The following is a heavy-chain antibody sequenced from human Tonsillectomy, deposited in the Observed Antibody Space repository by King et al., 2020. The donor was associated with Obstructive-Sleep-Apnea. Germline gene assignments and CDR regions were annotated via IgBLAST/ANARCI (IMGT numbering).Heavy chain of an antibody. CDR3: ARGRSGWSEYFQH. D-gene: IGHD6-19*01. Sequence: VQLQESGPGLGKPSETLSLTCSVSGSTISGGYYWGWIRQPPGKGLEWIGSVHRSGSTYYNPSLKSRVTISVDTSKDQFSLMLNSVTAADTAVYYCARGRSGWSEYFQHWGQGTLVTVSS. CDR2: VHRSGST. CDR1: GSTISGGYY. J-gene: IGHJ1*01. V-gene: IGHV4-38-2*01.